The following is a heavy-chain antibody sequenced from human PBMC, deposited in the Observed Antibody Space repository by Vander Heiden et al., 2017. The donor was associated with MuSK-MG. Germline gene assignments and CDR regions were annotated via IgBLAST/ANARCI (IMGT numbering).Heavy chain of an antibody. CDR3: ARQVGGSEAF. J-gene: IGHJ4*02. D-gene: IGHD3-10*01. V-gene: IGHV3-7*01. CDR2: IKQDGSQI. Sequence: EVQLVESGGGLVQPGGSLRLSCAASGFTFSSSWMHWVRQAPGRGLEWVANIKQDGSQIYYVDSVKGRFTISRDNAKKSLYLQMNSLRVEDTAGYYCARQVGGSEAFWGQGTLVTVAS. CDR1: GFTFSSSW.